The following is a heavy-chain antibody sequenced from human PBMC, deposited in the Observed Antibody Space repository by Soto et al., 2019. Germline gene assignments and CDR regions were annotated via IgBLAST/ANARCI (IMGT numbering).Heavy chain of an antibody. CDR1: GGSFSGYY. D-gene: IGHD4-4*01. J-gene: IGHJ4*02. V-gene: IGHV4-34*01. Sequence: PSETLSLTCAVYGGSFSGYYWSWIRQPPGKGLEWIGEINHSGSTNYNPSLKSRVTISVDTSKNQFSLKLSSVTAADTAVYYCARATVTTIHTDFDYWGQGTLVTVSS. CDR2: INHSGST. CDR3: ARATVTTIHTDFDY.